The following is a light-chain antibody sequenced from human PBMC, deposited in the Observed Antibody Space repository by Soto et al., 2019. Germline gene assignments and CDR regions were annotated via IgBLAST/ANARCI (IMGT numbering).Light chain of an antibody. CDR1: SSDVGGYNY. V-gene: IGLV2-14*01. CDR2: EVS. J-gene: IGLJ1*01. Sequence: QYALAQPASVSGSPGQSITISCTGTSSDVGGYNYVSWYQQHPGKAPKLMIYEVSNRPSGVSNRFSGSKSGNTAYLTISGLQAEDEADYYCSSYTSSSTYVFGTGTKVT. CDR3: SSYTSSSTYV.